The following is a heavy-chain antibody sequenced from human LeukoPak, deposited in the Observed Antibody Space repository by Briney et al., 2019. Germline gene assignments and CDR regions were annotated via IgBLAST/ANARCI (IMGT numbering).Heavy chain of an antibody. CDR2: INHSGST. CDR3: ARAKGIAGGYNWFDP. CDR1: GGSINGNY. V-gene: IGHV4-34*01. Sequence: SETLSLTCTVSGGSINGNYWSWIRQPPGKGLEWIGEINHSGSTNYNPSLKSRVTISVDTSKTQFSLKLGSVTAADTALYYCARAKGIAGGYNWFDPWGQGTLVTVSS. J-gene: IGHJ5*02. D-gene: IGHD6-13*01.